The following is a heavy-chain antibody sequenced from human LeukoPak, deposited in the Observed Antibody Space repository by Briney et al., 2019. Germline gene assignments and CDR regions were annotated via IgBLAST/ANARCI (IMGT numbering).Heavy chain of an antibody. CDR3: ATAPILRGEGGEHYKYGMDV. D-gene: IGHD2-2*02. V-gene: IGHV4-4*02. CDR1: GFSVSSTYM. CDR2: IYHNGTP. Sequence: KPGGSLRLSCAASGFSVSSTYMSWVRQAPGKGLEWIGEIYHNGTPNYNPSLKSRVTISADTFKNHFSLKMTSVTAADTAVYYCATAPILRGEGGEHYKYGMDVWGQGTTVIVSS. J-gene: IGHJ6*02.